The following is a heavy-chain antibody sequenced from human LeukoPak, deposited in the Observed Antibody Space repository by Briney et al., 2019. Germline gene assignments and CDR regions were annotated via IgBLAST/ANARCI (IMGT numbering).Heavy chain of an antibody. Sequence: ASVKVSRKASGYTFTSYDINWVRQATGQGLEWMGWMNPNSGNTGYAQKFQGRVNMTRTTSISTAYMELSSLRSEDTAVYYCARGVLYCGGDCYHSQYYYYGMDVWGQGTTVAVSS. CDR3: ARGVLYCGGDCYHSQYYYYGMDV. V-gene: IGHV1-8*01. CDR1: GYTFTSYD. D-gene: IGHD2-21*02. J-gene: IGHJ6*02. CDR2: MNPNSGNT.